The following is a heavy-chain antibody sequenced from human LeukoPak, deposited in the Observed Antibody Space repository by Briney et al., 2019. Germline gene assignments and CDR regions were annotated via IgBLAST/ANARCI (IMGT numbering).Heavy chain of an antibody. CDR1: GFTFSTYW. J-gene: IGHJ4*02. CDR3: GGASLDY. CDR2: IKQDGSAK. V-gene: IGHV3-7*02. Sequence: PGGSLTLSCAASGFTFSTYWMAWVRQAPGKGLEWVANIKQDGSAKYYVDSVKGRFTISRDNAKNSLFLLMSSLRVEDTAVYYCGGASLDYWGQGTLVTVSS.